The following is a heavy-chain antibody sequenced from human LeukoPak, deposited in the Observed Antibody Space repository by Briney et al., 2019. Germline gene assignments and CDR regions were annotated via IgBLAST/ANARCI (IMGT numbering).Heavy chain of an antibody. D-gene: IGHD3-22*01. CDR1: GGTFSSYA. CDR3: ARDRWALDSNYYDSSGYGFNWFDP. CDR2: IIPIFGTA. V-gene: IGHV1-69*05. J-gene: IGHJ5*02. Sequence: GASVKVSCKASGGTFSSYAINWVRQAPGQGLEWMGGIIPIFGTANYAQKFQGRVTITTDESTSTAYMELSSLRSEDTAVYYCARDRWALDSNYYDSSGYGFNWFDPWGQGTLVTVSS.